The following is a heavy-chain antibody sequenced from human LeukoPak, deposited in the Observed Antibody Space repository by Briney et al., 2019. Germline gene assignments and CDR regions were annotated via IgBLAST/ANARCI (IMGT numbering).Heavy chain of an antibody. CDR3: ARARMTAMRTDAFDI. CDR2: ISSSGSTI. CDR1: GFTFSDYY. J-gene: IGHJ3*02. Sequence: PGGSLRLSCAASGFTFSDYYMSWIRQAPGKGLEWVSYISSSGSTIYYADSVKGRFTISRDNAKSSLYLQMNSLRAEDTAVYYCARARMTAMRTDAFDIWGQGTMVTVSS. D-gene: IGHD2-21*02. V-gene: IGHV3-11*04.